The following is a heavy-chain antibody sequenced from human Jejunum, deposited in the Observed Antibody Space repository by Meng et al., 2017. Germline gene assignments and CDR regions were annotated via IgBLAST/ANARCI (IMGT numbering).Heavy chain of an antibody. CDR3: ARVDSTSSADF. J-gene: IGHJ4*02. V-gene: IGHV3-7*01. CDR1: GFILSNYW. D-gene: IGHD6-6*01. CDR2: IKQDGSEK. Sequence: GGSLRLSCAASGFILSNYWMSWVRQAPGKGLEWVANIKQDGSEKYYADSVKGRFTISRDNANNSLYLQMNYLGVDDTAMYFCARVDSTSSADFWGQGTLVTVSS.